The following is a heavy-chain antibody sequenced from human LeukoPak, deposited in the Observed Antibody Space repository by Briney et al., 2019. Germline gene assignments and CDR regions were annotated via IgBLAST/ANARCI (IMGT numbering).Heavy chain of an antibody. J-gene: IGHJ4*02. CDR1: GITFSSYW. Sequence: GGSLRLSCAASGITFSSYWMSWVRQAPGKGLEWVANIKQDGSEKYYVDSVKGRFTISRDNAKNSLYLQMNSLRAEDTAVYYCARDGGGHYYDSSGYYYVSPYFDYWGQGTPVTVPS. CDR3: ARDGGGHYYDSSGYYYVSPYFDY. CDR2: IKQDGSEK. D-gene: IGHD3-22*01. V-gene: IGHV3-7*01.